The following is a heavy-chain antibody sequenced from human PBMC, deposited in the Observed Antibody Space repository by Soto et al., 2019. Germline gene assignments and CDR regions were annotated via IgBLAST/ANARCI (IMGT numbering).Heavy chain of an antibody. J-gene: IGHJ4*02. V-gene: IGHV1-18*01. D-gene: IGHD3-9*01. Sequence: QVQLVQSGAEVKKPGASVKVSCKASGYTFTSYGISWVRQAPGQGLEWMGWISAYNGNTNYAQKVQGRVTMTTDTSTSTAYMELRSLRSDDTAVYYCASIGYDILTGYSNFDYWGQGTLVTVSS. CDR1: GYTFTSYG. CDR3: ASIGYDILTGYSNFDY. CDR2: ISAYNGNT.